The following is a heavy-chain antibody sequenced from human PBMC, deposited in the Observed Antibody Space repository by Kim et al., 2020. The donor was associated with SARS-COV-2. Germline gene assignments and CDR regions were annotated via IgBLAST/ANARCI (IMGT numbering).Heavy chain of an antibody. CDR3: ARGRWYNWNFDY. D-gene: IGHD1-20*01. J-gene: IGHJ4*02. V-gene: IGHV1-69*01. Sequence: NYAQKFQGRVTITADESTSTAYMELSSLRSEDTAVYYCARGRWYNWNFDYWGQGTLVTVSS.